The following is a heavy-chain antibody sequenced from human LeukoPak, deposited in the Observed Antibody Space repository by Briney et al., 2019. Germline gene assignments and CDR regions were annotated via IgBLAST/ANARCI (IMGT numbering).Heavy chain of an antibody. CDR2: INHSGST. D-gene: IGHD1-26*01. V-gene: IGHV4-34*01. J-gene: IGHJ6*03. Sequence: PSETLSLTCAVYGGSFSGYYWSWIRQPPGKGLEWIGEINHSGSTNYNPSLKSRVTISVDTSKNQFSLKLSSVTAADTAVYYCARHNYSGSYFWVNYYYYMDVWGKGTTVTISS. CDR1: GGSFSGYY. CDR3: ARHNYSGSYFWVNYYYYMDV.